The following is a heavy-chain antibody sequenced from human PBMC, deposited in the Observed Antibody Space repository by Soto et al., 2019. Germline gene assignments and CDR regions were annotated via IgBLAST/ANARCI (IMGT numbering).Heavy chain of an antibody. CDR2: ISPYYNTL. CDR1: EGTFNSYA. V-gene: IGHV1-69*01. Sequence: QAQVVQSGAEVRKPGSSVKLSCHDSEGTFNSYAIAWVRQSPGQGLEWMGGISPYYNTLTYAQKFQDRVTITADDATNTGYLELSSLRSDDTAVYFCASGAIRWYPSIFDSWAQGTLVTVSS. D-gene: IGHD6-13*01. J-gene: IGHJ4*02. CDR3: ASGAIRWYPSIFDS.